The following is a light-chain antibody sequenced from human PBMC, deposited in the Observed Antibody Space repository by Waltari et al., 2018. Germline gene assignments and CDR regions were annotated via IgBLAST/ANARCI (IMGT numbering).Light chain of an antibody. CDR2: WAS. CDR3: QQYYSTPLT. J-gene: IGKJ4*01. CDR1: ASVLYSSNNKNH. Sequence: DIVMTQSPESLAVSLGERATINCKSSASVLYSSNNKNHLAWYQQKPGQPPKLLLYWASTRKSGLPDRFSGSGSETDFTLTVTSLQAEDAAVYYCQQYYSTPLTFGGGTRVEI. V-gene: IGKV4-1*01.